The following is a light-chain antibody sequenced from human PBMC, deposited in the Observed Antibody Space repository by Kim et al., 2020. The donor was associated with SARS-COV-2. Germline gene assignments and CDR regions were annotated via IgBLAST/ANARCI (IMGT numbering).Light chain of an antibody. CDR2: ENN. CDR3: HSYDSNNHVV. CDR1: RGEIGSKY. Sequence: KTVTHPRPRSRGEIGSKYVQWCQQRPGSAPTTVIVENNQRPSGVPDRFSGSIDSSSNSASLTISGLKTEDEADYYCHSYDSNNHVVFGGGTQLTVL. V-gene: IGLV6-57*03. J-gene: IGLJ2*01.